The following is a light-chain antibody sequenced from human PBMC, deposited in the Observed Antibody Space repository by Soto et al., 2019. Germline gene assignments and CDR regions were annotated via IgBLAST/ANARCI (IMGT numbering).Light chain of an antibody. J-gene: IGLJ1*01. Sequence: QSVLTQPASVSGSPGQSITISCSGTSSNIGGYNVVSRYQQHPGKAPKVIVYEVVQRPSGVPDRFSGSKSGNTASLTVSGLQAADEADYFCKSYAGSNTYVFGSGTKVTVL. CDR1: SSNIGGYNV. V-gene: IGLV2-8*01. CDR3: KSYAGSNTYV. CDR2: EVV.